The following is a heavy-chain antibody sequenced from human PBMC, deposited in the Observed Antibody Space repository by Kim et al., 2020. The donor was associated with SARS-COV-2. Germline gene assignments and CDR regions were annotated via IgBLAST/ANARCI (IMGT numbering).Heavy chain of an antibody. CDR1: GGSISSGGYY. V-gene: IGHV4-31*03. CDR2: IYYSGST. J-gene: IGHJ4*02. CDR3: AGVHSGSYLH. D-gene: IGHD3-10*01. Sequence: SETLSLTCTVSGGSISSGGYYWSWIRQHPGKGLEWIGYIYYSGSTYYNPSLKSRVTISVDTSKNQFSLKLSSVTAADTAVYYCAGVHSGSYLHWGQGTLVTVSS.